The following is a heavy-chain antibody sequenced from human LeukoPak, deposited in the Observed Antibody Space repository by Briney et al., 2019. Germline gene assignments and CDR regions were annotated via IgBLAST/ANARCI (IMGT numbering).Heavy chain of an antibody. CDR3: AREDYGEYYFDY. D-gene: IGHD3-10*01. J-gene: IGHJ4*02. CDR1: GYTLTSYY. Sequence: ASVKVSCKASGYTLTSYYMHWVRQAPGQGLERMGIINPSGGSTTYAQRFQGRVTMTRDTSTSTVYMELSSLRSEDTAVYYCAREDYGEYYFDYWGQGTLVTVSS. CDR2: INPSGGST. V-gene: IGHV1-46*01.